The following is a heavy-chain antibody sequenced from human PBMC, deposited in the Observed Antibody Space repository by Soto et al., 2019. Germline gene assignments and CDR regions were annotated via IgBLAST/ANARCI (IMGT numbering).Heavy chain of an antibody. CDR3: AREAQTAEYFQH. CDR2: IIPIFGTA. V-gene: IGHV1-69*01. Sequence: QVQLVQSGAEVKKPGSSVKVSCKASGGTFSSYAISWVRQAPGQGLEWMGGIIPIFGTANYAQNFQGRVAITAAESTVTAYMELSSLRSEDTAVYYCAREAQTAEYFQHWGQGTLVTVSS. J-gene: IGHJ1*01. CDR1: GGTFSSYA.